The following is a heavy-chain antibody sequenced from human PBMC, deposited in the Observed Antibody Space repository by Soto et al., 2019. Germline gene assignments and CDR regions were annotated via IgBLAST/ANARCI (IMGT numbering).Heavy chain of an antibody. V-gene: IGHV5-51*01. CDR3: ARLIPFVVCGYSPSAYYYSGMAL. Sequence: PGESLKISCKGSGYSFTSYWIGWVRQMPGKGLEWMGIIYPGDSDTRYSPSFQGQVTISADKSISTAYLQWSSLKASDTAMYYCARLIPFVVCGYSPSAYYYSGMALGAQGTT. CDR2: IYPGDSDT. D-gene: IGHD3-22*01. J-gene: IGHJ6*02. CDR1: GYSFTSYW.